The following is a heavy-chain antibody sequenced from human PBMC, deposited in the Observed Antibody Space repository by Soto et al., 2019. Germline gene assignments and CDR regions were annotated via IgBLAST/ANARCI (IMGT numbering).Heavy chain of an antibody. CDR1: GGIFSSYA. V-gene: IGHV1-69*13. CDR2: IIPIFGTA. CDR3: ARPTRYYYDSSGQSAWFDP. J-gene: IGHJ5*02. Sequence: ASLKVSCKASGGIFSSYAISWVRQAPGQGLEWMGGIIPIFGTANYAQKFQGRVTITADESTSTAYMELSSLRSEDTAVYYCARPTRYYYDSSGQSAWFDPWGQGTLVTVSS. D-gene: IGHD3-22*01.